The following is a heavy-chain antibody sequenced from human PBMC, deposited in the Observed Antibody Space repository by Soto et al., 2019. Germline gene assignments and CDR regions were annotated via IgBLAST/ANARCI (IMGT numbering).Heavy chain of an antibody. D-gene: IGHD4-17*01. CDR1: GGTFSSYA. V-gene: IGHV1-69*10. J-gene: IGHJ6*03. CDR3: AACGDYGKPKGYYYYYMAV. CDR2: IIPILGNT. Sequence: SVKVSCKASGGTFSSYAISWVRQAPGQGLEWMGGIIPILGNTNYAQKFQERVTITRDMSTSTAYMELSSLRSEDTAVYYCAACGDYGKPKGYYYYYMAVWGKGTTVTVSS.